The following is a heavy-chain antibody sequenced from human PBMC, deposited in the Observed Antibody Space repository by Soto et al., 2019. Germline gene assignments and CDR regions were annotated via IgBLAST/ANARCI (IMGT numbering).Heavy chain of an antibody. D-gene: IGHD6-13*01. CDR2: IYPGDSDT. V-gene: IGHV5-51*01. J-gene: IGHJ4*02. Sequence: GESLKISCNGSGYSFTSYWIGWVRQMPGKGLEWMGIIYPGDSDTRYSPSFQGQVTISEDTSKSQFSLKVNSMTAADTAVYYCERYRREAVAGYPLDNWGQGILVTVYS. CDR1: GYSFTSYW. CDR3: ERYRREAVAGYPLDN.